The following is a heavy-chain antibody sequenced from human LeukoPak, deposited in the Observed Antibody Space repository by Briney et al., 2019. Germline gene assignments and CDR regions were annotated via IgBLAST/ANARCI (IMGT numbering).Heavy chain of an antibody. D-gene: IGHD1-26*01. J-gene: IGHJ4*02. CDR1: GYTFSDYY. Sequence: GGSLRLSCAASGYTFSDYYVSWIRQAPGKGLEWVSYISSSGSTIYYADSVKGRFTISRDNAKNSLYLQMNSLRAEDTAVYYCARDGRIVGAPIFDYWGQGTLVTVSS. V-gene: IGHV3-11*01. CDR2: ISSSGSTI. CDR3: ARDGRIVGAPIFDY.